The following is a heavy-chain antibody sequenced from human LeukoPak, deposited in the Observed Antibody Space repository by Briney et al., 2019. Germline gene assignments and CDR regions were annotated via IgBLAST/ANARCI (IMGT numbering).Heavy chain of an antibody. CDR3: AREGPTMATITDVRTLQFDY. D-gene: IGHD5-24*01. CDR2: INAGNGNT. V-gene: IGHV1-3*01. Sequence: GASVKVSCKASGYTFTSYAMHWVRQAPGQRLEWMGWINAGNGNTKYSQKFQGRVTMTRDTSTSTVYMELSSLRSEDTAVYYCAREGPTMATITDVRTLQFDYWGQGTLVTVSS. J-gene: IGHJ4*02. CDR1: GYTFTSYA.